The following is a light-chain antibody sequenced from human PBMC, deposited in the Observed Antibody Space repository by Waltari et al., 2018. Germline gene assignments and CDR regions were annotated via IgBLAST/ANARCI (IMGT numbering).Light chain of an antibody. CDR3: QSYDSSLSGVV. CDR2: GNS. V-gene: IGLV1-40*01. Sequence: QSVLTQPPSVPGAPAQRVTISCTGSSPTTGPGYDVHLYQQLPGTAPKLLIYGNSNRPSGVPDRFSGSKSGTSASLAITGLQAEDEADYYCQSYDSSLSGVVFGGGTKLTVL. CDR1: SPTTGPGYD. J-gene: IGLJ2*01.